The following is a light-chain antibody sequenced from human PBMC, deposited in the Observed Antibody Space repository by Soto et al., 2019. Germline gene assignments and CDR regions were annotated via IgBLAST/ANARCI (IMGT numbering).Light chain of an antibody. CDR1: QTISSW. CDR3: QQSYSTPT. J-gene: IGKJ1*01. Sequence: DIPMTQSPSTLSGSLGDRFTITCRASQTISSWLAWYQQKPGKAPKLLIYKASTLKSGVPSRFSGSGSGTDFTLTISSLQPEDFATYYCQQSYSTPTFGQGTKVDIK. CDR2: KAS. V-gene: IGKV1-5*03.